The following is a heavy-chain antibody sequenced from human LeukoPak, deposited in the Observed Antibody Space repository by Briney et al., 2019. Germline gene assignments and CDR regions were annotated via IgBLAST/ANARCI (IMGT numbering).Heavy chain of an antibody. V-gene: IGHV3-21*01. J-gene: IGHJ6*02. Sequence: GGSLRLSCAASGFTFSSYSMNWVRQAPGKGLEWVSSISSSSSYLYYADSVKGRFTISRDNAKNSLYLQMNSLRAEDTAVYYCARDPGSSWYNGAYYYYGMDVWGQGTTVTVSS. CDR1: GFTFSSYS. CDR3: ARDPGSSWYNGAYYYYGMDV. D-gene: IGHD6-13*01. CDR2: ISSSSSYL.